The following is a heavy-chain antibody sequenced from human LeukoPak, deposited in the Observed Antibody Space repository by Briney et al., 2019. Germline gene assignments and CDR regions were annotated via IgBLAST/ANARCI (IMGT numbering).Heavy chain of an antibody. V-gene: IGHV3-23*01. D-gene: IGHD1-26*01. J-gene: IGHJ4*02. CDR2: IRSSGDSA. CDR3: TTWVGAHFDF. CDR1: GFTFSGYA. Sequence: GGSLRLSCAASGFTFSGYAMNWVRQAPGKGLEWVSVIRSSGDSAYYADFVKGRFTISRDNSKNTLYLQMNSLRAEDTAVYFCTTWVGAHFDFWGQGTLVTVSP.